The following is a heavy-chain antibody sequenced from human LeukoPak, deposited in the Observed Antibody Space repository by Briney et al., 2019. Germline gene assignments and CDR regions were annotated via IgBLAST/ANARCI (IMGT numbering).Heavy chain of an antibody. CDR2: IYYSGSI. CDR1: GGSISSSSNC. J-gene: IGHJ4*02. CDR3: ARGFDSSGYYGIGYFDY. Sequence: SDTLSLTCTVSGGSISSSSNCWGWIRQPPGTGLEWIGSIYYSGSIYHNPSLKSRVTIYVDTSKNQFSLNLRSVTATDTAVYYCARGFDSSGYYGIGYFDYWGQGTLVTVSS. V-gene: IGHV4-39*01. D-gene: IGHD3-22*01.